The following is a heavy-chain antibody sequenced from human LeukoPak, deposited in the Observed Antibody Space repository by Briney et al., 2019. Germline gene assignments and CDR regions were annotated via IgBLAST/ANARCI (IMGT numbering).Heavy chain of an antibody. CDR3: AKDNRRHYTSGPNPDSLH. CDR1: GLIFNNYA. CDR2: ISWNSGTI. V-gene: IGHV3-9*01. D-gene: IGHD6-19*01. Sequence: GGSLRLSCAGSGLIFNNYAMHWVRQPPGKGLEWVSGISWNSGTIDYADSVRGRFTISRDNAKNSLYLQMDSLRVEDTAFYYCAKDNRRHYTSGPNPDSLHWGQGALVTVSS. J-gene: IGHJ4*02.